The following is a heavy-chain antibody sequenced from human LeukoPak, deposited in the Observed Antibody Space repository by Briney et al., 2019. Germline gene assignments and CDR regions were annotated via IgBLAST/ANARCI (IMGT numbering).Heavy chain of an antibody. Sequence: ASVKVSCKASGYTFTGYYMHWVRQAPGQGLEWMGWINPNSGGTNYAQKFQGWVTMTRDTSISTAYMELSRLRSDDTAMYYCARSGWDHLGEVFFDYWGQGTLVTVSS. J-gene: IGHJ4*02. CDR1: GYTFTGYY. D-gene: IGHD6-19*01. CDR3: ARSGWDHLGEVFFDY. CDR2: INPNSGGT. V-gene: IGHV1-2*04.